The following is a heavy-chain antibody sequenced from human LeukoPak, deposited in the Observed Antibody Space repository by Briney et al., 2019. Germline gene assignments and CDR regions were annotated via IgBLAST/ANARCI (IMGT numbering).Heavy chain of an antibody. J-gene: IGHJ6*03. Sequence: GGSLRLSCAASGVTFSGYTLHWVRQAPGKGLEYVSAIISHGGSTHYADSVKGRFTVSRDNSKNTLYLQMDSLRAEDMTVYYCARITMGATSANFYYYFLDAWGKGTTVTVSS. CDR1: GVTFSGYT. CDR3: ARITMGATSANFYYYFLDA. D-gene: IGHD3-3*01. V-gene: IGHV3-64*02. CDR2: IISHGGST.